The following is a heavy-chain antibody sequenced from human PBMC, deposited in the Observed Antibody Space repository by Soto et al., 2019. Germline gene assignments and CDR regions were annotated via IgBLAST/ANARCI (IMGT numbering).Heavy chain of an antibody. Sequence: QAGGSLRLSCAASGFTFSSYEMNWVRQAPGKGLEWVSYISSSGSTIYYADSVKGRFTISRDNAKNSLYLQMNSLRAEDTAVYYCARGDTMVRGAIHYYYGMDVWGQGTTVTVSS. D-gene: IGHD3-10*01. CDR3: ARGDTMVRGAIHYYYGMDV. J-gene: IGHJ6*02. CDR2: ISSSGSTI. V-gene: IGHV3-48*03. CDR1: GFTFSSYE.